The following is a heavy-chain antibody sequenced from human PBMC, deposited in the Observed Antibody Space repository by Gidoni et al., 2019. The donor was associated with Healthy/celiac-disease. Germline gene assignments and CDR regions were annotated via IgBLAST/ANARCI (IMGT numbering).Heavy chain of an antibody. J-gene: IGHJ4*02. Sequence: QVQLQESGPGLVKPSQTLSLTCTVSGGSISSGSYYWSWIRHPDGKGLEWIGRIYTSGSTNYNPSLKSRVTMSVDTSKNQFSLKLSSVTAADTAVYYCARGAHYDFSLDYWGQGTLVTVSS. V-gene: IGHV4-61*02. CDR1: GGSISSGSYY. D-gene: IGHD3-3*01. CDR3: ARGAHYDFSLDY. CDR2: IYTSGST.